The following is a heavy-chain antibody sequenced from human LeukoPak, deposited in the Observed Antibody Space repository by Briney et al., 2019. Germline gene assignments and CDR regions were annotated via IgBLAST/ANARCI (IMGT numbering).Heavy chain of an antibody. D-gene: IGHD2-21*02. J-gene: IGHJ4*02. V-gene: IGHV4-34*12. CDR3: AREAYCGGDCYSGFDY. CDR2: IIDTGST. CDR1: GESFSGYY. Sequence: PSETLSLTCVVYGESFSGYYWTWIRQPPGKGLEWIGEIIDTGSTKYNSSLKSRVTISVDTSKNEFSLKLSSVTAADTAVYYCAREAYCGGDCYSGFDYWGQGTLVTVSS.